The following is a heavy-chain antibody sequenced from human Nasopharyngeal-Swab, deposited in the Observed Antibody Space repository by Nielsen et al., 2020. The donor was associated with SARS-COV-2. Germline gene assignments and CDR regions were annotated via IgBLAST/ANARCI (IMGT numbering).Heavy chain of an antibody. V-gene: IGHV4-59*01. D-gene: IGHD6-13*01. J-gene: IGHJ6*02. Sequence: SETLSLTCTVSGGSISSYYWSWIRQPPGKGLEWIGYIYYSGSTNYNPSLQSRVTISVDTSKNQFSLKLSSVTAADTAVYYCARVGGSSWRHYYYYYGMDVWGQGTTVTVSS. CDR3: ARVGGSSWRHYYYYYGMDV. CDR2: IYYSGST. CDR1: GGSISSYY.